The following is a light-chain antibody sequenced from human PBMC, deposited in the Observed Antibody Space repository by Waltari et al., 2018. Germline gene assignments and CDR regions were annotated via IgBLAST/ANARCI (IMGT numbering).Light chain of an antibody. CDR2: SNR. CDR3: AAWDDSLSGWV. CDR1: SSNIGSKY. V-gene: IGLV1-47*02. J-gene: IGLJ3*02. Sequence: QSVLTPPPSASGTPGQRVTISCSGSSSNIGSKYVYWFQHLPGTAPKLLIYSNRQRPSGVPDRFSGSKSGTSASLAISGLRSEDEGDYYCAAWDDSLSGWVFGGGTKLTVL.